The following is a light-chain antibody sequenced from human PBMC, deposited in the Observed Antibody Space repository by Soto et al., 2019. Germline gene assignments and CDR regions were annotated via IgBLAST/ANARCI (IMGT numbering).Light chain of an antibody. CDR1: QGIRND. CDR2: AAS. V-gene: IGKV1-6*01. Sequence: AIQMTQSPSSLSASVGDRVTITCRASQGIRNDLGWYQQKPGKAPKLLIYAASSLQSGVPSRFSGSGSGTDFTLTISSLQPEDFATYYCLQDYNYPLGYTFGQGTKLEIK. J-gene: IGKJ2*01. CDR3: LQDYNYPLGYT.